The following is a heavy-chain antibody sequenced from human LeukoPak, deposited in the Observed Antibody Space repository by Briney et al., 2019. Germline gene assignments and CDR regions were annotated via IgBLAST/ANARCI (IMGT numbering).Heavy chain of an antibody. V-gene: IGHV1-69*13. CDR3: ARDLRYFDWSLPPYWFDP. CDR2: IIPIFGTA. D-gene: IGHD3-9*01. Sequence: SVKVSCKASGGTLSSYAISWVRQAPGQGLEWMGGIIPIFGTANYAQKFQGRVTITADESTSTAYMELSSLRSEDTAVYYCARDLRYFDWSLPPYWFDPWGQGTLVTVSS. J-gene: IGHJ5*02. CDR1: GGTLSSYA.